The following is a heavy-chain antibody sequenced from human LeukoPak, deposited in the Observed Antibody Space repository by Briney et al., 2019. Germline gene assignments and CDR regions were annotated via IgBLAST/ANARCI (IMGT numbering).Heavy chain of an antibody. CDR3: AKDREGGSYYYYYYMDV. Sequence: PGGSLRLSCAASGFTFSSYGMSWVRQAPGKGLEWVSAISGSGGSTYYADSVKGRFTISRDNSKNTLYLQMNSLRAEDTAVYYCAKDREGGSYYYYYYMDVWGKGTTVTISS. J-gene: IGHJ6*03. CDR2: ISGSGGST. CDR1: GFTFSSYG. V-gene: IGHV3-23*01. D-gene: IGHD1-26*01.